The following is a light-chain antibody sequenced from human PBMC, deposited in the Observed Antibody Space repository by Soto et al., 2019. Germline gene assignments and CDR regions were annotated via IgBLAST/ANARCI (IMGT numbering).Light chain of an antibody. J-gene: IGKJ4*01. CDR1: QGISNY. Sequence: DLQMTQSPSSLSASVGDRVTITCRASQGISNYLAWYQQKPGKVPKILIYAASTLQSGVPSRFSGSGSGTDFTLTISSLQSEDVATYFCQKYNSATVTFGGGTKVEIK. CDR3: QKYNSATVT. V-gene: IGKV1-27*01. CDR2: AAS.